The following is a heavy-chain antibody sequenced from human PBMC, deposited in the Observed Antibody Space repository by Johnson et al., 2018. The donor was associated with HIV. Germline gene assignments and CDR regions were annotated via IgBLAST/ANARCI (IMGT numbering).Heavy chain of an antibody. CDR1: GFTFSSYA. CDR3: ARVEGELDAFDI. D-gene: IGHD1-26*01. Sequence: VQLVESGGGLVQPGGSLRLSCAASGFTFSSYAMSWVRQAPGKGLEWVSGISGNGANTYYADSVKGRFTISRDNSKNTLYLQMNSLRAEDTAVYYCARVEGELDAFDIWGQGTMVTVSS. CDR2: ISGNGANT. J-gene: IGHJ3*02. V-gene: IGHV3-23*04.